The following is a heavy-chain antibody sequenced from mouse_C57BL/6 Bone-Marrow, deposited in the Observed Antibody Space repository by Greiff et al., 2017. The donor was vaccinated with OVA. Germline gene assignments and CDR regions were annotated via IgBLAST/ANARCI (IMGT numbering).Heavy chain of an antibody. V-gene: IGHV2-5*01. Sequence: QVQLQQSGPGLVQPSQSLSITCTVSGFSLTSYGVHWVRQSPGKGLEWLGVIWRGGSTDYTAAFMSRLSITKDNSKSQVFFKMNSLQADDTAIYYFAKDDGYYVAWFAYWGQGTLVTVSA. CDR1: GFSLTSYG. CDR3: AKDDGYYVAWFAY. J-gene: IGHJ3*01. CDR2: IWRGGST. D-gene: IGHD2-3*01.